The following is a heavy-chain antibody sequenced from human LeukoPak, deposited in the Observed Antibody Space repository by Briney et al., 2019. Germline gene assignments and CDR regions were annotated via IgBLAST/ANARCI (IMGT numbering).Heavy chain of an antibody. V-gene: IGHV5-51*01. CDR2: IYPGDSDT. CDR3: ARRDILTGFDP. Sequence: GESLKISCKGSGYSFTSYWISWVRQMPGKGLEWMGIIYPGDSDTRYSPSSQGQVTISADKSISTAYPQWSSLKASDTAMYYCARRDILTGFDPWGQGTLVTVSS. CDR1: GYSFTSYW. J-gene: IGHJ5*02. D-gene: IGHD3-9*01.